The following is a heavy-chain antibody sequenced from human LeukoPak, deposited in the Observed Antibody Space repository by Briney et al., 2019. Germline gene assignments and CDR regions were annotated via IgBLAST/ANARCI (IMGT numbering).Heavy chain of an antibody. J-gene: IGHJ1*01. CDR3: AGRPRRHIAAAAQRYFQH. CDR2: ISAYNGNT. Sequence: ASVKVSCKASGYTFTSYGISWVRQAPGQGLEWMGWISAYNGNTNYAQKFQGRVTITADKSTSTAYMELSSLRSEDTAVYYCAGRPRRHIAAAAQRYFQHWGQGTLVTVSS. CDR1: GYTFTSYG. D-gene: IGHD6-13*01. V-gene: IGHV1-18*01.